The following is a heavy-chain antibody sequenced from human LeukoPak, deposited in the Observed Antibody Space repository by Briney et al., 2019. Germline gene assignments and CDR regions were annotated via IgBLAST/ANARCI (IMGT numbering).Heavy chain of an antibody. CDR2: IYNSGTG. D-gene: IGHD4-17*01. CDR1: GGFISSYY. V-gene: IGHV4-59*01. J-gene: IGHJ3*02. CDR3: ATWVTVIYAFNM. Sequence: PSETLSLTCTVSGGFISSYYWNWIRQPPGKGLEWIGYIYNSGTGNYSPSLKSRVTISVDTSKNQFSLKLNSVTAADTAVYYCATWVTVIYAFNMWGQGTMVTVSS.